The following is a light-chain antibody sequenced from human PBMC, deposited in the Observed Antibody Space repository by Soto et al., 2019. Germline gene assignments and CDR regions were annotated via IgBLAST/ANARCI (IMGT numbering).Light chain of an antibody. V-gene: IGKV4-1*01. CDR1: QSVFFTSNNKNQ. J-gene: IGKJ4*01. Sequence: DIVMTQSPDSLAVSLGERATINCKSSQSVFFTSNNKNQLAWYQQKPGQPPRLLIYWASTRESGVPDRFSGIGSSTDFTVRVSSRRAEDVAVYYCQQYYDTPGLSVGVRTKVDIK. CDR3: QQYYDTPGLS. CDR2: WAS.